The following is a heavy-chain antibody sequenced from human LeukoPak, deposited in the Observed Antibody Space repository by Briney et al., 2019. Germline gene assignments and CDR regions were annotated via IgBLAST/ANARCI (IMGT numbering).Heavy chain of an antibody. CDR3: ARWGLNSGYFDY. CDR2: IYYSGST. CDR1: GGSISSGGYY. Sequence: SQTLSLTCTVSGGSISSGGYYWSWIRQPPGKGLEWIGYIYYSGSTYYNPSLKSRVTISVDTSKNQFSLKLSSVTAADTAVYYCARWGLNSGYFDYWGQGTLVTVSS. V-gene: IGHV4-31*03. J-gene: IGHJ4*02. D-gene: IGHD3-10*01.